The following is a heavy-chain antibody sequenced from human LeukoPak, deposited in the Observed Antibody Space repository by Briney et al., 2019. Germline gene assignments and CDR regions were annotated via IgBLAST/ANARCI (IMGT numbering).Heavy chain of an antibody. CDR3: AREEVSAIAPYYY. V-gene: IGHV3-11*01. D-gene: IGHD6-13*01. Sequence: GGSLRLSCAASGFTFSDYYMSWIRQAPGKGLEWVSYISSSGSTIYYADSVKGRFTISRDNAKNSLYLQMNSPRAEDTAVYYCAREEVSAIAPYYYWGQGTLVTVSS. CDR2: ISSSGSTI. CDR1: GFTFSDYY. J-gene: IGHJ4*02.